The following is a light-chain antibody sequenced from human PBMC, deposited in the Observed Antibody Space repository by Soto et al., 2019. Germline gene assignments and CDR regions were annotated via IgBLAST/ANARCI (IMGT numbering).Light chain of an antibody. CDR1: ESVARNY. V-gene: IGKV3-20*01. CDR3: QHYGGSPLYT. J-gene: IGKJ2*01. CDR2: GAS. Sequence: IVLAQSPGSLSLSPGERATLSCRASESVARNYLAWYQQKPGQAPTLLIYGASNRATGIPDRFSASGSGTDFRLTISGLEPEDSAVYFCQHYGGSPLYTFGQGTKLEIK.